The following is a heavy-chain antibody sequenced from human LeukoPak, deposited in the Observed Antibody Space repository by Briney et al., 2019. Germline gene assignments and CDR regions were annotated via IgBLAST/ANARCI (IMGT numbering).Heavy chain of an antibody. V-gene: IGHV3-7*03. Sequence: GGSLRLSCAASGFTFSNFWMSWVRQAPGKGLEWVANIKQDGSEKYYVDFVKGRFTISRDNAKNSLYLQMNSLRADDTAVYYCARVSRWGLNHNPHFWGQGTLVTVSS. CDR3: ARVSRWGLNHNPHF. D-gene: IGHD7-27*01. CDR2: IKQDGSEK. J-gene: IGHJ4*02. CDR1: GFTFSNFW.